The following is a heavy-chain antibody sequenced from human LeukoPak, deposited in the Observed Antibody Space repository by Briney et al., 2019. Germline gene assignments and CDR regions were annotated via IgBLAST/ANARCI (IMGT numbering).Heavy chain of an antibody. V-gene: IGHV1-2*02. J-gene: IGHJ5*02. CDR3: ARVLIAAARRPSQGYWFDP. CDR2: INPNSGGT. CDR1: GYTFTSYY. D-gene: IGHD6-13*01. Sequence: ASVKVSCKASGYTFTSYYMHWVRQAPGQGLEWMGWINPNSGGTNYAQKFQGRVTMTRDTSISTAYMELSRLRSDDTAVYYCARVLIAAARRPSQGYWFDPWGQGTLVTVSS.